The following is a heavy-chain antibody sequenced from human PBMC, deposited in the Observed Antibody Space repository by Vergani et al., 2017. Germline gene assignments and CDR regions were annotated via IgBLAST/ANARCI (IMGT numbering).Heavy chain of an antibody. CDR2: IQFDGSNQ. J-gene: IGHJ4*02. CDR1: GFTLSNYD. CDR3: AKLFRGWGIDY. Sequence: QVQLVESGGGVVQRGGSLRLSCATSGFTLSNYDMQWSRQGPGKGLEFVAFIQFDGSNQYYADSVKGRLTLSRDFSKNTLYLQMNSLSTDDTATYYCAKLFRGWGIDYWGQGTQVIVSS. D-gene: IGHD3-16*01. V-gene: IGHV3-30*02.